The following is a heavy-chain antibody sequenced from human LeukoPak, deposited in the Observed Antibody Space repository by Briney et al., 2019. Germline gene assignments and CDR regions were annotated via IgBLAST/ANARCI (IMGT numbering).Heavy chain of an antibody. J-gene: IGHJ4*02. V-gene: IGHV1-18*01. CDR1: GYTFTSYG. Sequence: ASVKVSCKASGYTFTSYGISWVRKAPGQGLEWMGWISAYTGNTNYAQKLQGRVTMTTDTSTSTAYMELRSLRSDDTAVYYCARENGSGGSCFPPIGYWGQGTLVTVSS. CDR3: ARENGSGGSCFPPIGY. CDR2: ISAYTGNT. D-gene: IGHD2-15*01.